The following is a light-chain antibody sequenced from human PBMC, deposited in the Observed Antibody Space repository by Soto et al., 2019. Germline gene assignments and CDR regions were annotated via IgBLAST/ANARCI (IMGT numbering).Light chain of an antibody. CDR1: SSDVGGYNY. CDR2: LVT. CDR3: ETWDSNTRWV. Sequence: QSALTQPPSASGSPGQSVTISCTGTSSDVGGYNYVSWYQQHPGKAPKLLIYLVTKRPSGVPDRFSGSKSGNTASLTVSGLQAEDEADYYCETWDSNTRWVFGGGTKLTVL. V-gene: IGLV2-8*01. J-gene: IGLJ3*02.